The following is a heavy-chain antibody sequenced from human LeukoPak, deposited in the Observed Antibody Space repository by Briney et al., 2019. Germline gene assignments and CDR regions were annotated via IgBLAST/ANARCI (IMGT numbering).Heavy chain of an antibody. CDR3: AKYSSSWGYFDY. CDR2: IYHSGST. V-gene: IGHV4-4*02. J-gene: IGHJ4*02. D-gene: IGHD6-13*01. Sequence: SETLSLTCAVSGGSISSNNWWGWVRQPPGKGLEWIGEIYHSGSTNYNPSLKSRVTISVDKSKNQFSLKLSSVTAADTAVYYCAKYSSSWGYFDYWGQGTLVTVSS. CDR1: GGSISSNNW.